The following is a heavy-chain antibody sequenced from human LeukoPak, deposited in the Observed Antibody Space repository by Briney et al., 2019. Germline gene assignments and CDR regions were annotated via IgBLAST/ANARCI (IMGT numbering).Heavy chain of an antibody. CDR2: IYYSGSS. V-gene: IGHV4-39*01. Sequence: SETLSLTCSVFGGSITSSSYYWGWIRQPPGKGLEWIGSIYYSGSSYYNPSLKSRVTISVDTSKNQFSLKLTSVTAADTAVSYCAARDCTSNTCYAGSYYFDYWGQGTLVTVSS. CDR1: GGSITSSSYY. CDR3: AARDCTSNTCYAGSYYFDY. D-gene: IGHD2-2*01. J-gene: IGHJ4*02.